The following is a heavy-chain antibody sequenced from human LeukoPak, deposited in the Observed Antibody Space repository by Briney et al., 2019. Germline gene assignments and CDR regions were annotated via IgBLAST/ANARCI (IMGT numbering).Heavy chain of an antibody. CDR1: GFTFSTYW. Sequence: GGSLGLSCAASGFTFSTYWMSWVRQAPGKGLEWVANIKQDGSEKYYVDSVKGRFTISRDNAKNSLYLQMNSLRAEDTALYYCAKALPRLGELPHYFDYWGQGTLVTVSS. J-gene: IGHJ4*02. V-gene: IGHV3-7*03. CDR2: IKQDGSEK. D-gene: IGHD3-10*01. CDR3: AKALPRLGELPHYFDY.